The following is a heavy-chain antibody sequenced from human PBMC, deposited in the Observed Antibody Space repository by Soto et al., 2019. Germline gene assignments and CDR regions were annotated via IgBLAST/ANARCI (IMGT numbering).Heavy chain of an antibody. Sequence: SETLSLTCSVSGDSISRIDYYWTWIRQHPEKGLEWIGNIYFRGNTYYSPSLESRLTVSVDTSKNQFSLKLTSVTAADTAVYYCAREGGSYDSGGYLIRGAFDIWGQGTMVTVSS. J-gene: IGHJ3*02. CDR2: IYFRGNT. D-gene: IGHD3-22*01. V-gene: IGHV4-31*03. CDR1: GDSISRIDYY. CDR3: AREGGSYDSGGYLIRGAFDI.